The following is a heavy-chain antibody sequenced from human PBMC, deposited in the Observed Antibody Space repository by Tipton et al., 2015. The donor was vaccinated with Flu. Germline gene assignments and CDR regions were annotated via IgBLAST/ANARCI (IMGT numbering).Heavy chain of an antibody. Sequence: GSLRLSCAASGFTFDDYAMHWVRQTPGKGLEWVSLISWDGGSTYYADSVKGRFTISRDNSKNSLYLQMNSLRAEDTALYYCAKGVGFLEWLLSGMDVWGQGTTVTVSS. CDR2: ISWDGGST. CDR1: GFTFDDYA. V-gene: IGHV3-43D*04. J-gene: IGHJ6*02. D-gene: IGHD3-3*02. CDR3: AKGVGFLEWLLSGMDV.